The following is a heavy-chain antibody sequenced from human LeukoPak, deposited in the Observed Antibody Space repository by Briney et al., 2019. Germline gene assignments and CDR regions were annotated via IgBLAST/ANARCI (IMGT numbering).Heavy chain of an antibody. CDR1: GYTFSSYG. Sequence: ASVSVSCTASGYTFSSYGISSVRQAPGQGLEWMGWINAGNGNTKYSQKLQGRVTITTDTSANTAYVELSSLRSEDTAVYYCAREHDFLIDYSFDYWGQGTLVTVSS. J-gene: IGHJ4*02. V-gene: IGHV1-18*01. CDR3: AREHDFLIDYSFDY. D-gene: IGHD3-3*01. CDR2: INAGNGNT.